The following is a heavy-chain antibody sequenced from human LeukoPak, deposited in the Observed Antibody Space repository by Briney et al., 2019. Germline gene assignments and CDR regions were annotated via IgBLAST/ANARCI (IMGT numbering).Heavy chain of an antibody. V-gene: IGHV5-51*01. D-gene: IGHD6-6*01. J-gene: IGHJ4*02. CDR3: ARRGRSSNYFDY. Sequence: GESPKISCKGSGYHFTTYWIGWVRQVPGKGLEWMGIIYPGDSDTIYSPSFQGQVTMSADKSISTAYLQWSSLKASDTAMYYCARRGRSSNYFDYWGQGTLVTVSS. CDR1: GYHFTTYW. CDR2: IYPGDSDT.